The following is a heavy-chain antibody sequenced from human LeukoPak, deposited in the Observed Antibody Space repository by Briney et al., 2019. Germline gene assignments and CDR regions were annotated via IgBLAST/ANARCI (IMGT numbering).Heavy chain of an antibody. J-gene: IGHJ2*01. CDR2: IYYSGST. Sequence: PSETLSLTCTVSGGSINSNSYYWGWIRQPPGKGLEWIGSIYYSGSTNYNPSLKSRVTISVDTSKNQFSLELNSVTAADTAVYYCARTDRNWYFDLWGRGTLVTVSP. CDR1: GGSINSNSYY. D-gene: IGHD3-22*01. CDR3: ARTDRNWYFDL. V-gene: IGHV4-39*01.